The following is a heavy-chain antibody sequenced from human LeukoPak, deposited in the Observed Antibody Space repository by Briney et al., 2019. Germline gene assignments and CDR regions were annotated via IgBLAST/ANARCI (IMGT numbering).Heavy chain of an antibody. CDR1: GFTFSSYT. Sequence: GGSLRLSCAASGFTFSSYTMHWVRQAPGKGLQWVAVISYDGSNKYYADSVKGRFTISRDNSKNTLYLQMNSLRAEDTAVYYCAKVVVVIAAADDYWGQGTLVTVSS. CDR2: ISYDGSNK. J-gene: IGHJ4*02. CDR3: AKVVVVIAAADDY. V-gene: IGHV3-30*04. D-gene: IGHD6-13*01.